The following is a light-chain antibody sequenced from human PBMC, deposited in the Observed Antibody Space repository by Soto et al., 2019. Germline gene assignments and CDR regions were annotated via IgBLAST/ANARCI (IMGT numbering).Light chain of an antibody. CDR2: GAS. V-gene: IGKV3-20*01. J-gene: IGKJ1*01. CDR3: PPYGSSPPP. Sequence: EIVLTQSPGTLSLSPGERATLSCRASQSVSSNYLAWYRRKPGQAPRLLIYGASNRATDIPGRFSGSGSGTDFTLTITRLEPEDFAVYYCPPYGSSPPPFGPGTRVEIK. CDR1: QSVSSNY.